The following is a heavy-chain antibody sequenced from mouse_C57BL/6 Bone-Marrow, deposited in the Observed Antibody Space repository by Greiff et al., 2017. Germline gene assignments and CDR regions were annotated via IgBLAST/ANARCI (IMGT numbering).Heavy chain of an antibody. D-gene: IGHD1-1*01. CDR1: GYTFTSYG. Sequence: VKLVESGAELARPGASVKLSCKASGYTFTSYGISWVKQRTGQGLEWIGEIYPRSGNTYYNEKFKGKATLTADKSSSTAYMALRSLTSEDSAVYFCASFITTVVGTGFAYWGQGTLVTVSA. V-gene: IGHV1-81*01. J-gene: IGHJ3*01. CDR2: IYPRSGNT. CDR3: ASFITTVVGTGFAY.